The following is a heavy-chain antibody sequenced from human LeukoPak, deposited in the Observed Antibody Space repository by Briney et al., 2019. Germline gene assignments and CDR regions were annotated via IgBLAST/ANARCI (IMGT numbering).Heavy chain of an antibody. D-gene: IGHD2-15*01. Sequence: PGGSLRLSCAASGFTFDDYGMGWVRQAPGKGLEWVSGINWNGGSTGYADSVKGRFTISRDNAKNSLYLQMNSLRAEDTALYYCARDPCSGGSCLLDGDNPDYWGQGTLVTVSS. CDR1: GFTFDDYG. J-gene: IGHJ4*02. CDR2: INWNGGST. CDR3: ARDPCSGGSCLLDGDNPDY. V-gene: IGHV3-20*04.